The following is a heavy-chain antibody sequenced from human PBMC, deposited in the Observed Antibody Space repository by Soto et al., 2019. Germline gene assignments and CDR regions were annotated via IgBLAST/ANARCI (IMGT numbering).Heavy chain of an antibody. J-gene: IGHJ6*03. CDR1: GFTFSSYW. D-gene: IGHD4-4*01. CDR3: ARIRNDYSNYMGYYYYMDV. Sequence: GGSLRLSCAASGFTFSSYWMHWVRQAPGKGLVWVSRINSDGSSTSYADSVKGRFTISRDNAKNTLYLQMNSLRAEDTAVYYCARIRNDYSNYMGYYYYMDVWGKGTTVTVSS. CDR2: INSDGSST. V-gene: IGHV3-74*01.